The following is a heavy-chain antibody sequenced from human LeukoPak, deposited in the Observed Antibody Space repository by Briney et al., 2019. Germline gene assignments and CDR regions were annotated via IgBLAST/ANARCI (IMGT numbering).Heavy chain of an antibody. CDR3: AKSDSGSYLNYYYYYMDV. J-gene: IGHJ6*03. CDR1: GFTFGTYG. D-gene: IGHD1-26*01. CDR2: IWYDGSKK. Sequence: GGSLRLSCAASGFTFGTYGTHWVRQAPGKGLEWVAFIWYDGSKKYYADSVKGRFTISRDNSKNTLYLQMNSLRAEDTAVYYCAKSDSGSYLNYYYYYMDVWGKGTTVTVSS. V-gene: IGHV3-30*02.